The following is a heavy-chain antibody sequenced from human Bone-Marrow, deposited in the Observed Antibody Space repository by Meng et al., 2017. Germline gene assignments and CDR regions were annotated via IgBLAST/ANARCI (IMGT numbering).Heavy chain of an antibody. V-gene: IGHV1-18*01. CDR3: ARDSGYVYYDILTAIRLGDAFDI. CDR2: ISAYNGNT. D-gene: IGHD3-9*01. Sequence: ASVKVSCKASGYTFTSYGISWVRQAPGQGLEWMGWISAYNGNTNYAQKLQGRATMTTDTSTSTAYMELRSLRSDDTAVYYCARDSGYVYYDILTAIRLGDAFDIWGQGTMVTVSS. J-gene: IGHJ3*02. CDR1: GYTFTSYG.